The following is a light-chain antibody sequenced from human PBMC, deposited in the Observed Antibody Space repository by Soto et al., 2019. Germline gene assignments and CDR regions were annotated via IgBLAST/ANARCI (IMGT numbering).Light chain of an antibody. CDR2: DAS. CDR3: QQFNRYSSWT. J-gene: IGKJ1*01. Sequence: DIQMTQSPSTLSASVGDRVTIACRASQSISNLLAWYQQRPGKAPQLLIYDASTLLRGVPSSFSGSGFGTEFTLTISSLQPHYFATYYCQQFNRYSSWTFGQGTKVEI. V-gene: IGKV1-5*01. CDR1: QSISNL.